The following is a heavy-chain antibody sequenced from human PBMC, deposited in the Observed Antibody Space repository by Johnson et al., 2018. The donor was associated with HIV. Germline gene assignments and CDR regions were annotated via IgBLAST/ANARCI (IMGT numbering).Heavy chain of an antibody. Sequence: VQLVESGGGLVQPGGSLRLSCVGSSNYKSWVRQAPGKGLEWVSVIYSGGSTYYADSVKGRFTISRDTSKNTLYLQMNSLRAEDTAVYYCARDDSSGWYGLGAFDIWGQGTMVTVSS. CDR2: IYSGGST. V-gene: IGHV3-66*02. CDR3: ARDDSSGWYGLGAFDI. J-gene: IGHJ3*02. D-gene: IGHD6-19*01. CDR1: SSNY.